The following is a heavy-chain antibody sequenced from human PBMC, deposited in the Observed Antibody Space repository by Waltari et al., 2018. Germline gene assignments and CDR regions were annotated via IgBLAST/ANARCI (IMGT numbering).Heavy chain of an antibody. D-gene: IGHD2-2*01. CDR1: GDSVTNGHYY. CDR2: IYDSGSA. CDR3: ARWAGYCSRASCHLYFDY. Sequence: QLQLQESGPGLVKPSDTLSLTCIVSGDSVTNGHYYLSWIRHPPGKGLEWIGYIYDSGSADYTPSLKSRLTMSVDTSKTHFSLRLRSVTAADTAVYYCARWAGYCSRASCHLYFDYWGQGTLVTVSA. J-gene: IGHJ4*02. V-gene: IGHV4-61*03.